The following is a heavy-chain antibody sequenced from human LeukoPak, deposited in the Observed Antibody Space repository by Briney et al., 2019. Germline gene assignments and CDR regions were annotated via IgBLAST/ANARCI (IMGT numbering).Heavy chain of an antibody. V-gene: IGHV4-34*01. CDR3: ARRGWSSSWYTPTYYFDY. CDR2: INHSGST. D-gene: IGHD6-13*01. Sequence: SETLSLTCAVYGGSFSGYYWSWIRQPPGKGLEGFGEINHSGSTNYNPSLKSRVTISVDTSKTQFSLKLSSVTAADTAVYYCARRGWSSSWYTPTYYFDYWGQGTLVTVSS. CDR1: GGSFSGYY. J-gene: IGHJ4*02.